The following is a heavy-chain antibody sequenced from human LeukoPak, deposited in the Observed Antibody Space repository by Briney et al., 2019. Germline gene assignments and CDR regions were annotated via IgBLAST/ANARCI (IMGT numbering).Heavy chain of an antibody. V-gene: IGHV3-23*01. D-gene: IGHD1-26*01. Sequence: GGSLRLSCAASGFTFSNYAMTWVRQAPGKGLEWVAVIDSSGGGIYYADSVKGRFTISRDNSKNTLYLQMNSLRAEDTAVFYCGKYSASGSRYFDYWGQGTLFTASS. CDR3: GKYSASGSRYFDY. J-gene: IGHJ4*02. CDR1: GFTFSNYA. CDR2: IDSSGGGI.